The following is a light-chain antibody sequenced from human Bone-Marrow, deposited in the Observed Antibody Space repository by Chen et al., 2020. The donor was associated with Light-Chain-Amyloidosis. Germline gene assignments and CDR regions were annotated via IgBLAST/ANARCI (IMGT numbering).Light chain of an antibody. CDR2: GSS. V-gene: IGKV3-20*01. CDR3: QQYGTSPLT. CDR1: QTISSNY. J-gene: IGKJ4*01. Sequence: EIVLTQSPGTLSLSPGEGANLSCRASQTISSNYLTWYQQKVGQAPRLLISGSSSRATGIPDRFTGSGSGTDFTLTINRLEPEDFAMYYCQQYGTSPLTFGGGTKVEIK.